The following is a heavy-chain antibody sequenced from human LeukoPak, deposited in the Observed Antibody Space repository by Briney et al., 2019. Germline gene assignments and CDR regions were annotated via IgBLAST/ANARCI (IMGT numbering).Heavy chain of an antibody. V-gene: IGHV3-23*01. CDR1: GFTFSSYA. J-gene: IGHJ4*02. CDR3: AKDSISNGWYYFGC. D-gene: IGHD6-19*01. CDR2: ISGSAGST. Sequence: PGGSLRLSCAASGFTFSSYAMSWVRQAPGKGLEWVSVISGSAGSTYYADSVKGRFTISRDNSKNMLYLQMNSLRAEDTAVYYCAKDSISNGWYYFGCWGQGTLVTVSS.